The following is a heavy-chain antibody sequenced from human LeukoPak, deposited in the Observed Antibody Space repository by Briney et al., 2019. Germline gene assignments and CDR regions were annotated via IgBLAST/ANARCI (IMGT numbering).Heavy chain of an antibody. CDR2: MNPNSGNT. Sequence: ASVRVSCKASGGTFSSYAISWVRQAPGQGLEWMGWMNPNSGNTGYAQKFQGRVTMTRNTSISTAYMELSSLRSEDTAVYYCARDYGIYGSGSRFNFDYWGQGTLVTVSS. CDR1: GGTFSSYA. V-gene: IGHV1-8*02. J-gene: IGHJ4*02. CDR3: ARDYGIYGSGSRFNFDY. D-gene: IGHD3-10*01.